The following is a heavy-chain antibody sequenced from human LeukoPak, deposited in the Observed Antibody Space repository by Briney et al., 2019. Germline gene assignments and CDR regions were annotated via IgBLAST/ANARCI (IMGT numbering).Heavy chain of an antibody. V-gene: IGHV4-38-2*01. CDR2: FYHGGDT. J-gene: IGHJ4*02. Sequence: SETLSLTCGASDFSISSAYYWGWIRQPPGKGLEWIGSFYHGGDTYYNPSLKSRVTISVDTPKNQFSLKLRSVTAVDTAVYYCAGGIVGVHAYWGQGILVTVSS. CDR1: DFSISSAYY. CDR3: AGGIVGVHAY. D-gene: IGHD1-26*01.